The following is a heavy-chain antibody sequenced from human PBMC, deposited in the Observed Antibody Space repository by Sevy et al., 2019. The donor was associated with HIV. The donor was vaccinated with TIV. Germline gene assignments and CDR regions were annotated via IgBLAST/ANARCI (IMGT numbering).Heavy chain of an antibody. CDR2: IRYDGSNK. V-gene: IGHV3-30*02. D-gene: IGHD2-15*01. CDR3: ATSRYCSGSSCYGADYYYGMDV. Sequence: GGSLRLSCAASGFTFSSYGMHWVRQAPGKGLEWVAFIRYDGSNKYYADSVKGRFTISRDNSKNTLYLQMNSLRAEDTAVYYCATSRYCSGSSCYGADYYYGMDVWGQGTTVTVSS. J-gene: IGHJ6*02. CDR1: GFTFSSYG.